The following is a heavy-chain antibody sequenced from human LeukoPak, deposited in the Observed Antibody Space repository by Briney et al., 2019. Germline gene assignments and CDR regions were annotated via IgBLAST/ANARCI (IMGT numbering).Heavy chain of an antibody. CDR2: IYYSGST. CDR1: GGSISSYY. J-gene: IGHJ4*02. V-gene: IGHV4-59*01. CDR3: ARASRYYYDSSGSHGDY. Sequence: SETLYLTCTVSGGSISSYYWSWIRQPPGKGLEWIGYIYYSGSTNYNPSLKSRVTISVDTPKNQFSLKLSSVTAADTAVYYCARASRYYYDSSGSHGDYWGQGTLVTVSS. D-gene: IGHD3-22*01.